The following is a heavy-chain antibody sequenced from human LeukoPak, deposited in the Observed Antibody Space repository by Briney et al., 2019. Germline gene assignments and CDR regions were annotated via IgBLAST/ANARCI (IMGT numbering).Heavy chain of an antibody. Sequence: GESLKISCKGSGYSFSSYWIAWVRQMPGKGLEWMVIIYPGDSDTRYGPSFQGQVTISADKSISTAYLQWSSLKASDTAMYYCARFGGYCSGGSCYSDWFDPWGQGTLVTVSS. V-gene: IGHV5-51*01. CDR2: IYPGDSDT. J-gene: IGHJ5*02. CDR1: GYSFSSYW. CDR3: ARFGGYCSGGSCYSDWFDP. D-gene: IGHD2-15*01.